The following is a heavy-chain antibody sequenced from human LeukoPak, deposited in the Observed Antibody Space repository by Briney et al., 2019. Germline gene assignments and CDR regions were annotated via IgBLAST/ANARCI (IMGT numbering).Heavy chain of an antibody. D-gene: IGHD6-13*01. CDR2: ITGRGETT. Sequence: GGSLRLSCAASGFNFRGCAMSWVRQGPGKGLEWVAGITGRGETTYYADSVKGRFTISRDNAKNSLYLQMNSLRAEDTAVYYCAREGSSPRGRYYYGMDVWGQGTTVTVPS. CDR3: AREGSSPRGRYYYGMDV. V-gene: IGHV3-23*01. CDR1: GFNFRGCA. J-gene: IGHJ6*02.